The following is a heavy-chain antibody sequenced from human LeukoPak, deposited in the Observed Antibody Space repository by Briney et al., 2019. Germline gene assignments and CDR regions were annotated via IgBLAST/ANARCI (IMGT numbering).Heavy chain of an antibody. J-gene: IGHJ4*02. Sequence: PGGSLRLSCAASGFTFSGYSMNWVRQAPGKGLEWIACISTSSTTTYYADSVKGRFTISRDNAKSSLYLQMSSLRAEDTAVYFCARERAVAVSRGDFWGQGTLVTVSS. D-gene: IGHD6-19*01. CDR2: ISTSSTTT. CDR3: ARERAVAVSRGDF. V-gene: IGHV3-48*01. CDR1: GFTFSGYS.